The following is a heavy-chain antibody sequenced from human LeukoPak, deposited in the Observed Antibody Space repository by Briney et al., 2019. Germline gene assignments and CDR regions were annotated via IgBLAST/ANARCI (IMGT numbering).Heavy chain of an antibody. D-gene: IGHD2-15*01. CDR3: AKGNHVSCYSPLDY. CDR1: GFTFTNYA. J-gene: IGHJ4*02. CDR2: LSGSGDST. Sequence: QPGGSLRLSCAASGFTFTNYAMSWVRQAPGKGLEWVSALSGSGDSTYYAVSVKGRFTVSRDNSKNTLYLQMNSLRAEDTAVYYCAKGNHVSCYSPLDYWGQGTLVTVSS. V-gene: IGHV3-23*01.